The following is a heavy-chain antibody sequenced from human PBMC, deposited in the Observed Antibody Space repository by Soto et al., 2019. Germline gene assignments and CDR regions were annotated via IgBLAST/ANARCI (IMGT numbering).Heavy chain of an antibody. J-gene: IGHJ5*02. CDR3: ARIYQSVGCSSSWFRNWFDP. CDR2: IFSNDEK. V-gene: IGHV2-26*01. Sequence: QVTLKESGPVLVKPTETLTLTCTVSGFSLSNARMGVSWIRQPPGKALEWLAHIFSNDEKSYSTSLKSRLTISKDTSKSQVVLTMTNMDPVDTATYYSARIYQSVGCSSSWFRNWFDPWGQGTLVTVSS. CDR1: GFSLSNARMG. D-gene: IGHD6-13*01.